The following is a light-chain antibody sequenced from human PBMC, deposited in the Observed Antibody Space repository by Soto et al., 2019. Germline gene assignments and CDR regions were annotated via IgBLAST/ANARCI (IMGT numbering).Light chain of an antibody. V-gene: IGKV3-15*01. Sequence: EVVMTQSPVTLSLSPGESATLSCRATQSIKNNLAWYQQKPGQAPRLLIYGASTRATGVSARFSGSGSGTEFTLTISSLQSADFALYYCHQYDDWPPWTFGQGTKVDIK. CDR2: GAS. CDR1: QSIKNN. CDR3: HQYDDWPPWT. J-gene: IGKJ1*01.